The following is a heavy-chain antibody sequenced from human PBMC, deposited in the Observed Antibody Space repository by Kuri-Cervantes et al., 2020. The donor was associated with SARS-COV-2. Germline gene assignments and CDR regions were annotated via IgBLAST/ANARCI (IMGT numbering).Heavy chain of an antibody. CDR2: IYYSGST. V-gene: IGHV4-59*01. D-gene: IGHD3-16*01. CDR3: ATWPPGDNWFDP. Sequence: SETLSLTCTVSGGSISSYYWSWIRQPPGKGLEWIGYIYYSGSTNYNPSLKSRVTISVDTSKNQFSLKLSSVTAADTAVYYCATWPPGDNWFDPWGQGTLVTVSS. J-gene: IGHJ5*02. CDR1: GGSISSYY.